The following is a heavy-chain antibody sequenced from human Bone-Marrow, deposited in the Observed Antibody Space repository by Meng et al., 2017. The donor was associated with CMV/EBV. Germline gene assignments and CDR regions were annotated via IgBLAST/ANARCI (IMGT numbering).Heavy chain of an antibody. CDR1: GYTFIAHY. CDR3: ARDRTDYYDTTFYYPNLFDP. J-gene: IGHJ5*02. Sequence: ASVKVSCKASGYTFIAHYIHWFRQAPGKGLEWMGWISPYSGVTNYAQKFQDRVTMTRDTSISTIYMELSRLRSDDTAVYYCARDRTDYYDTTFYYPNLFDPWGQGTLVTVSS. V-gene: IGHV1-2*02. CDR2: ISPYSGVT. D-gene: IGHD3-22*01.